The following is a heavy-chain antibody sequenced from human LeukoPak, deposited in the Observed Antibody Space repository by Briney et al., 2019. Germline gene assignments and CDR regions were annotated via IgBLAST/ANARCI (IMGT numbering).Heavy chain of an antibody. Sequence: SVTLSLTCTVSGGSISSYYWSWIRQPPGKGLEWIGYIYYSGSTNYNPSLKSRVTISVDTSKNQFSLKLSSVTAADTAVYYCARGRMQWLGVRWETRPPSAFDYWGQGTLVTVSS. V-gene: IGHV4-59*01. J-gene: IGHJ4*02. CDR3: ARGRMQWLGVRWETRPPSAFDY. CDR2: IYYSGST. CDR1: GGSISSYY. D-gene: IGHD6-19*01.